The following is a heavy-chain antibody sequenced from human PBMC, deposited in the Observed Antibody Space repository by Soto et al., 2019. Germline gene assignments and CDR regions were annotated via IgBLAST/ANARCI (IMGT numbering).Heavy chain of an antibody. CDR3: ARDQLYYNDISGRPLNAFDV. Sequence: RGALRLSCAASGFTFRNYGMNWVRQAPGKGLEWVSYIGIGSSTTYYADSVKGRFTISRDNAKNSLYLQMNSLRAEDTAVYYCARDQLYYNDISGRPLNAFDVWGQGTMVTVSS. J-gene: IGHJ3*01. CDR2: IGIGSSTT. V-gene: IGHV3-48*01. CDR1: GFTFRNYG. D-gene: IGHD3-22*01.